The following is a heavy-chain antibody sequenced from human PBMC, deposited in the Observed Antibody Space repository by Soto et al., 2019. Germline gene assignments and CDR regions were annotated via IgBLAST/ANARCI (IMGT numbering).Heavy chain of an antibody. CDR1: GYSISSGYY. Sequence: SETLSLTCAVSGYSISSGYYWGLIRQPPGKGLEWIGSIYHSGSTYYNPSLKSRVTISVDTSKNQFSLKLSSVTAADTAVYYCARVLGRTPFDYWGQGTLVTVSS. J-gene: IGHJ4*02. V-gene: IGHV4-38-2*01. CDR2: IYHSGST. CDR3: ARVLGRTPFDY.